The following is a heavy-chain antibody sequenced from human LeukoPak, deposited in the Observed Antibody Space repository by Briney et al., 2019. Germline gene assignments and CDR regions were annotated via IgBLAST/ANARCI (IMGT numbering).Heavy chain of an antibody. CDR1: GFTFSNAW. CDR3: GREILEPGKTLEH. Sequence: GGSLTLSCAASGFTFSNAWRSWVRQAPGKGLEWVGRIKSKTDSGAKDYAARVRGRFTISRDDSKNMLYLQMNSLRADDTAVYYCGREILEPGKTLEHWGQGTLVTVSS. CDR2: IKSKTDSGAK. D-gene: IGHD1-1*01. V-gene: IGHV3-15*05. J-gene: IGHJ4*02.